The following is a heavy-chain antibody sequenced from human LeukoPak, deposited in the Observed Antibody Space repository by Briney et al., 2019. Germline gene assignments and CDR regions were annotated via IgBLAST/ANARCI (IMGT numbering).Heavy chain of an antibody. Sequence: ASVKVSCKASGYNFCSFGINWVRHAPGQGLEWMGWISTYNGDSNYAQKFQGRVPITTDTSTSTAYMDLRSLTSDDTAVYYCARGGYYGSGSVPDYWGEGTLVTVYS. CDR1: GYNFCSFG. CDR2: ISTYNGDS. J-gene: IGHJ4*02. CDR3: ARGGYYGSGSVPDY. D-gene: IGHD3-10*01. V-gene: IGHV1-18*01.